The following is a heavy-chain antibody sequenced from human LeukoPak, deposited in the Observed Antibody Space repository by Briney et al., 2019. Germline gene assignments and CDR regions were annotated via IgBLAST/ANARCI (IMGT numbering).Heavy chain of an antibody. D-gene: IGHD5-12*01. CDR2: INPSGGIT. Sequence: GASVKVSCKASGFTFSSYYMHLVRQAPGQGLEWMGIINPSGGITNYARKFQGRVTMTRDTSTSTVYMELSSLRSEDTALYYCARAHSSYDYLCLNWGQGTLVTVSS. J-gene: IGHJ4*02. CDR1: GFTFSSYY. V-gene: IGHV1-46*01. CDR3: ARAHSSYDYLCLN.